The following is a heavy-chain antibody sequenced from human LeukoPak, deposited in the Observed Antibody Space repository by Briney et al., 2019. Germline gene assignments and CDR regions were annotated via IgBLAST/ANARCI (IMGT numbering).Heavy chain of an antibody. V-gene: IGHV3-48*01. CDR3: AKAGDNSGNYGAFDI. J-gene: IGHJ3*02. CDR1: GFTFSSYS. CDR2: ISSSSSTI. Sequence: GGSLRLSCAASGFTFSSYSMNWVRQAPGKGLEWVSYISSSSSTIYYADSVKGRFTISRDNSNNTLYLQMNSLRAEDTAVYYCAKAGDNSGNYGAFDIWGQGTMVTVSS. D-gene: IGHD3-22*01.